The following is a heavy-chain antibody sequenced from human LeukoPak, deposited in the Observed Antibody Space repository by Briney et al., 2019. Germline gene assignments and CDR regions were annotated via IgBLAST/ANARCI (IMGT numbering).Heavy chain of an antibody. Sequence: PSETLSLTCAVYGGSFSGYYWSWIRQPPGKGLEWIGEINHSGSTNYNPSLKSRVTISVDTSKNQFSLKLSSVTAADTAVYYCARHKNYYGSGSYYKNYYYYYMDVWGKGTTVTISS. V-gene: IGHV4-34*01. J-gene: IGHJ6*03. CDR1: GGSFSGYY. CDR2: INHSGST. D-gene: IGHD3-10*01. CDR3: ARHKNYYGSGSYYKNYYYYYMDV.